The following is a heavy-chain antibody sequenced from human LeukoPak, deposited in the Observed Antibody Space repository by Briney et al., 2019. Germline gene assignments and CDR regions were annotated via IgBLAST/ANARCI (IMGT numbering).Heavy chain of an antibody. CDR1: GFTFSSYS. CDR2: IKQDGSEK. V-gene: IGHV3-7*01. Sequence: PGGSLRLSCAASGFTFSSYSMNWVRQAPGKGLEWVANIKQDGSEKYYVDSVKGRFTISRDNAKNSLYLQMNSLTAEDTAIYCCARGLCGGDCYDYWGQGTLVTVSS. D-gene: IGHD2-21*01. J-gene: IGHJ4*02. CDR3: ARGLCGGDCYDY.